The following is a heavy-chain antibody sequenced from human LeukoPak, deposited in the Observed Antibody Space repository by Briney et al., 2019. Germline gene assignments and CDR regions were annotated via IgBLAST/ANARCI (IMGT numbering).Heavy chain of an antibody. CDR3: ASLIPIAARLYDY. CDR1: GYSISSGYY. CDR2: IYHSGST. Sequence: SETLSLTCAVSGYSISSGYYWGWIRQPPGKGLEWIGRIYHSGSTYYNPSLKSRVTISVDTSKNRFSLKLSSVTAADTAVYYCASLIPIAARLYDYWGQGTLVTVSS. D-gene: IGHD6-6*01. J-gene: IGHJ4*02. V-gene: IGHV4-38-2*01.